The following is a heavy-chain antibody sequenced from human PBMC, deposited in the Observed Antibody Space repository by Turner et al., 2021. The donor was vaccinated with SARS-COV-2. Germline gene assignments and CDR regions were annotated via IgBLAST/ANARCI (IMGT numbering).Heavy chain of an antibody. Sequence: EVQLVQSGGVLVQPGGSLSLSCTASGFTVSNNYMGWVRQGPGKGLEWVSLIYSGGTTKYEDSVKGRFTISRDNSKNTLYLQMNSLRAEDTAVYYCARGEIRGVTGDYWGRGTLVTVSS. D-gene: IGHD3-10*01. V-gene: IGHV3-66*01. CDR1: GFTVSNNY. J-gene: IGHJ4*02. CDR2: IYSGGTT. CDR3: ARGEIRGVTGDY.